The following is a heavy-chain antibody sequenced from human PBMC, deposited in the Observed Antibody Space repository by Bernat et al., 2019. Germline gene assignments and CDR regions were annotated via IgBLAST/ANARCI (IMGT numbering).Heavy chain of an antibody. V-gene: IGHV3-20*04. CDR1: GFTFDDYG. Sequence: EVQLVESGGGVVRPGGSLRLSCAASGFTFDDYGMSWVRQAPGKRLEWVSGINWNGGSTGYADSVKGRFTISRDNAKNSLYLQMNSLRAEDTALYYCARGITLVEWLEGAFDIWGQGTMVTVSS. J-gene: IGHJ3*02. CDR3: ARGITLVEWLEGAFDI. D-gene: IGHD3-10*01. CDR2: INWNGGST.